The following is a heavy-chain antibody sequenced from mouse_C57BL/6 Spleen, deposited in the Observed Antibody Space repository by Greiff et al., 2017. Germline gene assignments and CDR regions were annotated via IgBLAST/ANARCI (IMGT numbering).Heavy chain of an antibody. J-gene: IGHJ2*01. CDR1: GYTFTSYW. D-gene: IGHD2-1*01. Sequence: LEESGAELAKPGASVTLSCKASGYTFTSYWMHWVKQRPGQGLEWIGYINPSSGYTKYNQKFKDKATLTADKSSSTAYMQLSSLTYEDSAVYYCASDLLGYFDYWGQGTTLTVSS. CDR2: INPSSGYT. V-gene: IGHV1-7*01. CDR3: ASDLLGYFDY.